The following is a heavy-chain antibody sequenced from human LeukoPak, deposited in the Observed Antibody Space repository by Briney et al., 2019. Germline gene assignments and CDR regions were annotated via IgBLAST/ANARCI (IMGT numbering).Heavy chain of an antibody. J-gene: IGHJ4*02. Sequence: GGSLRPSSAASGFTFSSYGMHWVRQAPGKGLEWVAVIWYDGSNKYYADSVKGRFTISRDNSKNTLYLQMNSLRAEDTAVYYCAKPRFKVGATLFDYWGQGTLVTVSS. CDR2: IWYDGSNK. CDR3: AKPRFKVGATLFDY. CDR1: GFTFSSYG. V-gene: IGHV3-33*06. D-gene: IGHD1-26*01.